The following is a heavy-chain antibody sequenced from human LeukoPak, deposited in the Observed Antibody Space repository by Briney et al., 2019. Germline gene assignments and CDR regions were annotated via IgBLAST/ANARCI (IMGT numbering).Heavy chain of an antibody. D-gene: IGHD3-22*01. CDR3: ARDLDYYDSSGYSDY. V-gene: IGHV4-34*01. CDR1: GGSFSGYY. J-gene: IGHJ4*02. Sequence: SETLSLTCAVYGGSFSGYYWSWIRQPPGKGLEWIGEINHSGSTNYNPSLKSRVTISVDTSKNQFSLKLSPVTAADTAVYYCARDLDYYDSSGYSDYWGQGTLVTVSS. CDR2: INHSGST.